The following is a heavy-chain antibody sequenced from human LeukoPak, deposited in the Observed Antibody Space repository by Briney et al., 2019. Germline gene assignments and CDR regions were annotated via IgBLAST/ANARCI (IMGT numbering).Heavy chain of an antibody. CDR1: GFTFDDYA. CDR2: ISWNSGSI. J-gene: IGHJ6*02. V-gene: IGHV3-9*01. D-gene: IGHD2-2*01. Sequence: GGSLRLSCAASGFTFDDYAMHWVRQAPGKGPEWVSGISWNSGSIGYADSVKGRFTISRDNAKNSLYLQMNSLRAEDTALYYCAKEMGGDIVVVPAAKGAYYYYGMDVWGQGTTVTVSS. CDR3: AKEMGGDIVVVPAAKGAYYYYGMDV.